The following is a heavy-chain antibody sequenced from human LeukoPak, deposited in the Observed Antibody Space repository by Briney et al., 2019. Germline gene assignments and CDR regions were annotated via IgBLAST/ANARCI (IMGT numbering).Heavy chain of an antibody. CDR1: GFTFSDSY. J-gene: IGHJ4*02. D-gene: IGHD3-16*01. Sequence: GGSLRLSCAASGFTFSDSYMSWIRQAPGKGLEWVSYITSGATDIYYADSVKGRFTISRDNAKNSLYLQMNSLRAEDTAVYYCVRSHAGGRDSWGQGTLVTVSS. CDR2: ITSGATDI. CDR3: VRSHAGGRDS. V-gene: IGHV3-11*01.